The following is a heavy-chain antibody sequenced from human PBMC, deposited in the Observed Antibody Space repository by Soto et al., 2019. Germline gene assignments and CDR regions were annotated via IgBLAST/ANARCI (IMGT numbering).Heavy chain of an antibody. V-gene: IGHV3-33*01. J-gene: IGHJ5*02. CDR3: ARESGALTVTRNNWFDP. CDR2: IWYDGSNK. Sequence: QVQLVESGGGVVQPGRSLRLSCAASGFTFSSYGMHWVRHAPGKGLDWVAVIWYDGSNKYYADSVKGRFTISRDNSKNSLYLQMNSLRAEDTAVYYCARESGALTVTRNNWFDPWGQGTLVTVSS. CDR1: GFTFSSYG. D-gene: IGHD4-4*01.